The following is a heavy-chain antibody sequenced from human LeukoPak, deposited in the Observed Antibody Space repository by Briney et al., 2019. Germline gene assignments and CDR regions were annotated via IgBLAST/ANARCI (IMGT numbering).Heavy chain of an antibody. Sequence: ASVKVSCKASGGTFSSYAISWVRQAPGQGLEWMGGIIPIFGTANYAQKFQGRVTITTDESTSTAYMELSSLRSEDTAVYYCARRVWPYDAFDIWGQGTMVTVSS. CDR1: GGTFSSYA. V-gene: IGHV1-69*05. J-gene: IGHJ3*02. CDR2: IIPIFGTA. CDR3: ARRVWPYDAFDI.